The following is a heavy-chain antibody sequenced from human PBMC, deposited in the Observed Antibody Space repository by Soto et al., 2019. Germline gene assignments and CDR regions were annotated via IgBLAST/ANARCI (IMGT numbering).Heavy chain of an antibody. CDR2: IYYSGST. CDR1: GGSISSYY. CDR3: ATHGDYTSYYYYYYMDV. Sequence: SETLSLTWTVSGGSISSYYWSWIRQPPGKGLEWIGYIYYSGSTNYNPSLKSRVTISVDTSKNQFSLKLSSVTAADTAVYYCATHGDYTSYYYYYYMDVWGKGTTVTVSS. J-gene: IGHJ6*03. D-gene: IGHD4-17*01. V-gene: IGHV4-59*08.